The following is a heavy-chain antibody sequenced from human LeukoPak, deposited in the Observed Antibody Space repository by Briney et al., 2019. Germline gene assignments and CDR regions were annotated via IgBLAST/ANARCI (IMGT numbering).Heavy chain of an antibody. CDR1: GGTFSSYA. Sequence: GASVKVSCKASGGTFSSYAISWVRQAPGQGLEWMGRIIPILGIANYAQKFQCRVTITADKSTSTAYMELSSLRSEDTAVYYCARDGTYYYDSSGYYNYYFDYWGQGTLVTVSS. D-gene: IGHD3-22*01. J-gene: IGHJ4*02. V-gene: IGHV1-69*04. CDR3: ARDGTYYYDSSGYYNYYFDY. CDR2: IIPILGIA.